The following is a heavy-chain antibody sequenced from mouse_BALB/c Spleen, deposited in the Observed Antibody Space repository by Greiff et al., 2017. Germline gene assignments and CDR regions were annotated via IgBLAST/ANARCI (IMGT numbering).Heavy chain of an antibody. Sequence: EVQVVESGGGLVKLGGSLKSSCAAPGFPFSSNAMSWVRQTPEKRLEWVATISSGGSYTYYPDSVKGRFTISRDNAKNTLYLQMSSLRSEDTAMYYCARPVYDGYFDYWGQGTTLTVSS. J-gene: IGHJ2*01. CDR1: GFPFSSNA. CDR3: ARPVYDGYFDY. V-gene: IGHV5-9-3*01. CDR2: ISSGGSYT. D-gene: IGHD2-3*01.